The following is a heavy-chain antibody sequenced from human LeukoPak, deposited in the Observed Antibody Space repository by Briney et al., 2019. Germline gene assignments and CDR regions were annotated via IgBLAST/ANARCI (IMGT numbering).Heavy chain of an antibody. J-gene: IGHJ4*02. CDR2: VKSGNYDI. V-gene: IGHV3-48*01. Sequence: GGSLRLSCAASGFTFNTYSMNWVRQAPGKGLEWLSYVKSGNYDIQYADSVTGRLTVSRDSATNSLYLQMNDLKAEDTAVYYCARDSDWAFDYWGQGSLVTVSS. D-gene: IGHD3-9*01. CDR3: ARDSDWAFDY. CDR1: GFTFNTYS.